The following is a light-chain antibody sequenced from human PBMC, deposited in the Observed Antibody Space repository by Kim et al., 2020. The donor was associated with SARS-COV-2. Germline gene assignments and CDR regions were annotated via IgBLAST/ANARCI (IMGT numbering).Light chain of an antibody. CDR2: GAS. CDR1: RSVSSN. Sequence: SPGERATLACRASRSVSSNLAWYHQKPGQAPRLLIYGASTRATGIPARFSGSGSGTEFTHTISSLQSEDVGVYYCQQYNNWPPLTLGGGTKVDIK. J-gene: IGKJ4*01. V-gene: IGKV3-15*01. CDR3: QQYNNWPPLT.